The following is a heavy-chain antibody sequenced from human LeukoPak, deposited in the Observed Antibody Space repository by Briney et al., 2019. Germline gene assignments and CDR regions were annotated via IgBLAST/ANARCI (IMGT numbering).Heavy chain of an antibody. D-gene: IGHD2-2*01. Sequence: PSETLSLTCAVYGGSIRGYYWSWIRQPPGKGLEWIGEINHSESTNYNPSLKSRVTISVDTSKNQFSLKLSSVTAADTAVFYCARFTGYCSGTSCYPNAFDIWGQGTMVTVSS. CDR2: INHSEST. CDR1: GGSIRGYY. J-gene: IGHJ3*02. CDR3: ARFTGYCSGTSCYPNAFDI. V-gene: IGHV4-34*01.